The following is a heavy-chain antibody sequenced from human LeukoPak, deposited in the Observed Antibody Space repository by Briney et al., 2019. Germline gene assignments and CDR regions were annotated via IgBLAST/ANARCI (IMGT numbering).Heavy chain of an antibody. CDR1: GYTFTSYG. CDR2: ISAYNGNT. J-gene: IGHJ4*02. Sequence: GASVKVSCKASGYTFTSYGISWVRQAPGQGLEWMGWISAYNGNTNYAQKLQGRVTMTTDTSTSTAYMKLRSLRSDDTAVYYCARRYYDILTGYYPASRERYFDYWGQGTLVTVSS. D-gene: IGHD3-9*01. CDR3: ARRYYDILTGYYPASRERYFDY. V-gene: IGHV1-18*04.